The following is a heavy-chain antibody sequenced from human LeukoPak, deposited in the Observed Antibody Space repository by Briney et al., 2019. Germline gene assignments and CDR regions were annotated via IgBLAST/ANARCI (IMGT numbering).Heavy chain of an antibody. CDR3: GRGPYCSGGTCYSQYFDY. D-gene: IGHD2-15*01. CDR2: ISAYNGDT. CDR1: GYTFITYS. V-gene: IGHV1-18*01. J-gene: IGHJ4*02. Sequence: ASVKVSCKASGYTFITYSISWVRQAPGQGLEWMGWISAYNGDTNYAQKLQGRVTMTTDTSTSTAYMELRSLRSDDTAVYYCGRGPYCSGGTCYSQYFDYWGQGTLVTVSS.